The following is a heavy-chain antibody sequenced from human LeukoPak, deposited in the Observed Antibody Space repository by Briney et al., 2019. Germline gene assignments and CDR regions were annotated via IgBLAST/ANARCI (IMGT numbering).Heavy chain of an antibody. Sequence: PSETLSLTCAVSGGSISSSNWWSWVRQPPGKGLEWIGETYHSGSTNYNPSLKSRVTISVDKSKNQFSLKLSSVTAADTAVYYCARRSIAAARGYFDYWGQGTLVTVS. V-gene: IGHV4-4*02. J-gene: IGHJ4*02. CDR2: TYHSGST. D-gene: IGHD6-13*01. CDR1: GGSISSSNW. CDR3: ARRSIAAARGYFDY.